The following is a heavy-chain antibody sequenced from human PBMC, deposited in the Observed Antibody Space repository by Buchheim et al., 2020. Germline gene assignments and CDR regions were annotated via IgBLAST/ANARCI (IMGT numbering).Heavy chain of an antibody. CDR1: GFTFSSYA. Sequence: VQLVESGGGVVQPGRSLRLSCAASGFTFSSYAVHWVRQAPGKGLEWVAVISYDGSSKYYADSVKGRFTISRDNSKNTLDLQMNSLRAEDTAVYYCARDRKYYDSSGYFDYWGQGTL. V-gene: IGHV3-30-3*01. D-gene: IGHD3-22*01. CDR3: ARDRKYYDSSGYFDY. J-gene: IGHJ4*02. CDR2: ISYDGSSK.